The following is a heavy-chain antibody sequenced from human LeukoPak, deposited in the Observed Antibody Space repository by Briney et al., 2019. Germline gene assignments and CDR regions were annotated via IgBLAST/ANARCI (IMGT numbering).Heavy chain of an antibody. D-gene: IGHD4-17*01. CDR2: ISTSSTTI. V-gene: IGHV3-48*01. CDR3: ARVYGDYVVYYMDV. CDR1: GFTFSSYS. Sequence: GGSLRLSCAASGFTFSSYSMNWVRQAPGKGLEWVSYISTSSTTIYYADSVKGRFTISRDNAKNSLYLQMNSLRAEDTAVYYCARVYGDYVVYYMDVWGKGTTVTVSS. J-gene: IGHJ6*03.